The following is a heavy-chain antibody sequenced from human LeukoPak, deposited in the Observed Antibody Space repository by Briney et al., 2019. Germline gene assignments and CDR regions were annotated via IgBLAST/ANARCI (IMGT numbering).Heavy chain of an antibody. CDR1: RGSISSSGYY. D-gene: IGHD1-26*01. V-gene: IGHV4-39*01. CDR3: ARHEYSGSYYGLSWFDP. Sequence: SETLSLTCTLSRGSISSSGYYWGWIRQPPGKGLEWIASIYYSGSTYYNPSLKSRVTISVDTSKNQLSLKLSSLTAADTAVYYCARHEYSGSYYGLSWFDPWGQGTLVTVS. J-gene: IGHJ5*02. CDR2: IYYSGST.